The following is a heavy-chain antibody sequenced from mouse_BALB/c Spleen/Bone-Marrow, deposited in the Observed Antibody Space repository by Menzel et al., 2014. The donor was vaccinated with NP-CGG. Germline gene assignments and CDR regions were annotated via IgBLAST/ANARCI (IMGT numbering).Heavy chain of an antibody. V-gene: IGHV1S81*02. Sequence: PRQGLNLIAEIKPNNGGTNFNEKFKSKATLTVGKSSSTAYMQLSSLTSEDSAIYYCTRSRYDCVNAIDCWGHGTSVTGS. CDR2: IKPNNGGT. CDR3: TRSRYDCVNAIDC. J-gene: IGHJ4*01. D-gene: IGHD2-4*01.